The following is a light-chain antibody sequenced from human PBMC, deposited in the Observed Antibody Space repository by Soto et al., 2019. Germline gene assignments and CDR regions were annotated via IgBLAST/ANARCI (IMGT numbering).Light chain of an antibody. V-gene: IGKV3-20*01. Sequence: EIVLTQSPATLSLSPGERATLSCGASQSVTSNYLAWYQQKPGQAPRLLIFGASIRVKGIPDRFIGSGSGTDFTLTISRLEPEEFAVYYCQHYVTSLTTFGQGTKVDIK. J-gene: IGKJ1*01. CDR2: GAS. CDR3: QHYVTSLTT. CDR1: QSVTSNY.